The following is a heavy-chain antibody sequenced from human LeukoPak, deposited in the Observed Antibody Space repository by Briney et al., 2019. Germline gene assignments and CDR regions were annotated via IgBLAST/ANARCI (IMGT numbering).Heavy chain of an antibody. CDR2: MNPNSGNT. CDR3: ARIAAAIDAFDI. J-gene: IGHJ3*02. D-gene: IGHD6-13*01. CDR1: GYTFTSYD. V-gene: IGHV1-8*01. Sequence: ASVKVSCKASGYTFTSYDINWVRQATGQGLEWMGWMNPNSGNTGYAQKFQGRVTMTRNTSISTAYMELSSLRPEDTAVYYCARIAAAIDAFDIWGQGTMVTVSS.